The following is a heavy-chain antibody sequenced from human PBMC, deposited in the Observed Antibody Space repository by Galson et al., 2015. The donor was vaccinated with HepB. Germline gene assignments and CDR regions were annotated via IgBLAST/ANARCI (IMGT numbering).Heavy chain of an antibody. J-gene: IGHJ6*02. CDR1: GFTFSSYG. CDR2: MSYDGSNK. CDR3: AKDAGDYYYYYGMDV. V-gene: IGHV3-30*18. Sequence: SLRLSCAASGFTFSSYGMHWVRQAPGKGLEWVAVMSYDGSNKYYADSVKGRFTISRDNSKNTLYLQMNSLRAEDTAVYYCAKDAGDYYYYYGMDVWGQGTTVTGSS.